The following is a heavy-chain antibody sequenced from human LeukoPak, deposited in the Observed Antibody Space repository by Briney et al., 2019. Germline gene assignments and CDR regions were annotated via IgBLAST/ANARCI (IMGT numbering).Heavy chain of an antibody. Sequence: SETLSLTCTVSGGSISSSSYYWGWIRQPPGKGLEWIGSIYYSGSTYYNPSLKSRVTISVDTSKNQFSLKLSSVTAADTAVYYCARQDGYDDLDYWGQGTLVTVSS. CDR2: IYYSGST. CDR1: GGSISSSSYY. CDR3: ARQDGYDDLDY. V-gene: IGHV4-39*01. D-gene: IGHD5-12*01. J-gene: IGHJ4*02.